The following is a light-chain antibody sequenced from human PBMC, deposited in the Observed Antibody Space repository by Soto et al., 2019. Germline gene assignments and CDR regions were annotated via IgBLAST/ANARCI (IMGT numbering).Light chain of an antibody. Sequence: EILMTQSPATLSVSPGESATLSCRASQSVSSDLAWYQQKPGQAPRLLIYRAINRATGIPARFSGSGSGTEFTLTICSLQSEDFAVYYCQQYNNWPAFGTGPQVEIK. J-gene: IGKJ4*01. CDR3: QQYNNWPA. V-gene: IGKV3-15*01. CDR2: RAI. CDR1: QSVSSD.